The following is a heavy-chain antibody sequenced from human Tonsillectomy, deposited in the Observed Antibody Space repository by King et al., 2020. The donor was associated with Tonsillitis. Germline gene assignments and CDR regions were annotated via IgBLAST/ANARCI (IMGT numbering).Heavy chain of an antibody. J-gene: IGHJ4*02. Sequence: QLVQSGAEVKKPGASVKVSCRTSGYTFNNNGLTWVRQAPGQGLEWMGWISTYNGNTNYAQKFQGRVTMTTDTSTSTAYMELRSLRSDDTAVYYCAGVSGDYHPLSGFDYWGQGTLVTVSS. CDR3: AGVSGDYHPLSGFDY. CDR1: GYTFNNNG. D-gene: IGHD3-3*01. CDR2: ISTYNGNT. V-gene: IGHV1-18*04.